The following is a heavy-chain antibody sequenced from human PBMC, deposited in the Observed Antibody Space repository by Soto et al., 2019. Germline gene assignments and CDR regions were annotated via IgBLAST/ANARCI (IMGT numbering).Heavy chain of an antibody. CDR2: ISSSSSYI. J-gene: IGHJ4*02. V-gene: IGHV3-21*01. Sequence: EVQLVESGGGLVKPGGSLRLSCAASGCTFSSNSMNWVRQAPGKGLEWVSSISSSSSYIYYADSVKGRFTISRDNAKNSLYLQMNSLRAEDTAVYYCARDPPDYVDALWDYWGQGTLVTVSS. CDR3: ARDPPDYVDALWDY. CDR1: GCTFSSNS. D-gene: IGHD4-17*01.